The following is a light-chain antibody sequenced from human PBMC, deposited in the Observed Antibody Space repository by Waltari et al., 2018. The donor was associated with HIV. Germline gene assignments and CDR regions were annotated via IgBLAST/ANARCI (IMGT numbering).Light chain of an antibody. CDR3: QQYGTSPRT. V-gene: IGKV3-20*01. CDR2: GAS. Sequence: EIVLTKSPGTLSVSPGEGGTLSCRASQSIDRRSLAWYQQRPGQAPRLLISGASNRATGIPDRFSGSGSGTSFTLTLSRLEPEDFAVYFCQQYGTSPRTFGQGTRVEIK. CDR1: QSIDRRS. J-gene: IGKJ1*01.